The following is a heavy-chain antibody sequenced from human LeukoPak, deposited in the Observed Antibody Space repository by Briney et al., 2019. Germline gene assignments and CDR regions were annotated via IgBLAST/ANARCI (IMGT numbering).Heavy chain of an antibody. D-gene: IGHD6-25*01. Sequence: GRSLRLSCAASGFSYSAYAMNWVRQAPGKGLEWASGISGSGGNTYYADSVKGRFTISRDNSKNTLYLQMNSLSAEDTAVYYCARDGGYSSGYYPFDSWGQGILVTVSS. V-gene: IGHV3-23*01. J-gene: IGHJ4*02. CDR1: GFSYSAYA. CDR3: ARDGGYSSGYYPFDS. CDR2: ISGSGGNT.